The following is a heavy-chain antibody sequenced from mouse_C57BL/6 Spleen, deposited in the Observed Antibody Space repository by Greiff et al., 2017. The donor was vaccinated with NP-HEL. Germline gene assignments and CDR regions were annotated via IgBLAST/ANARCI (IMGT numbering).Heavy chain of an antibody. CDR3: ARWEGIYDCYDVGAMDY. J-gene: IGHJ4*01. CDR1: GYTFTSYT. CDR2: INPSSGDA. V-gene: IGHV1-4*01. Sequence: VQLQQSGAELARPGASVKMSCKASGYTFTSYTMHWVKQRPGQGLEWIGYINPSSGDAKYNQKFKDKATLTADKSSSTAYMQLSSLTSEDSAVYYCARWEGIYDCYDVGAMDYWGQGTSVTVSS. D-gene: IGHD2-2*01.